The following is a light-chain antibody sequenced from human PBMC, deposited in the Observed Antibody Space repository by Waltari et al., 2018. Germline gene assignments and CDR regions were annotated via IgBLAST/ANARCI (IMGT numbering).Light chain of an antibody. Sequence: EIVLTPSPATLSLSPGERATLPRRASQSVSSYLAWYQQKPGQAPRLLIYDASNRATGIPARFSGSGSGTDFTLTISSLEPEDFAVYYCQQRSNWPPTFGQGTKVEIK. CDR2: DAS. CDR1: QSVSSY. V-gene: IGKV3-11*01. J-gene: IGKJ1*01. CDR3: QQRSNWPPT.